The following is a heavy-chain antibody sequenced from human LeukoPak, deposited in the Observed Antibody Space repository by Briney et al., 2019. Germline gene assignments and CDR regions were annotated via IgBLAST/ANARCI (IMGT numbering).Heavy chain of an antibody. Sequence: PSETLSLTCAVSGGSISSSNWWSWVRQPPGKGLEWTGEIYHSGSTNYNPSLKSRVTISVDKSKNQFSLKLSSVTAADTAVYYCARDSRARGAFDIWGQGTMVTVSS. CDR3: ARDSRARGAFDI. D-gene: IGHD3-10*01. V-gene: IGHV4-4*02. CDR2: IYHSGST. CDR1: GGSISSSNW. J-gene: IGHJ3*02.